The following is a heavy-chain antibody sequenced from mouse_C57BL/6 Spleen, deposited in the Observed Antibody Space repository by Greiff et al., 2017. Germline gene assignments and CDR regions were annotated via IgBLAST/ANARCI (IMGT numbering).Heavy chain of an antibody. CDR2: IYPGGGYT. Sequence: QVQLQQSGAELVRPGTSVKMSCKASGYTFTNYWIGWAKQRPGHGLEWIGDIYPGGGYTNYNEKFKGKATLTADKSSSTAYMQFSSLTSEDSAIYYCALYGSSYDYAMDYGGQGTSVTVSS. V-gene: IGHV1-63*01. D-gene: IGHD1-1*01. J-gene: IGHJ4*01. CDR3: ALYGSSYDYAMDY. CDR1: GYTFTNYW.